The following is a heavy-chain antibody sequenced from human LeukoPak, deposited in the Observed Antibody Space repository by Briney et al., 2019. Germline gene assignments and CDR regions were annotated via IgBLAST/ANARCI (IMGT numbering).Heavy chain of an antibody. J-gene: IGHJ6*02. V-gene: IGHV3-23*01. Sequence: GESLRLSCAASGFTFSTYAMTWVRQAPGKGLEWVSLISDSGAKTYYADSVKGRFTISRDNSKNTLSLQMNSLRAEDTAVYYCAKDVRVGGGGMDVWGQGTPVTVSS. CDR3: AKDVRVGGGGMDV. CDR2: ISDSGAKT. D-gene: IGHD1-26*01. CDR1: GFTFSTYA.